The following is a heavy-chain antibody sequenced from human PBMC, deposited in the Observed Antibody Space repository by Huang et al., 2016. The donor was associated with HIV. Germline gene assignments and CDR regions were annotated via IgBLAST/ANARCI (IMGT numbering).Heavy chain of an antibody. J-gene: IGHJ5*02. Sequence: QLQLQESGPGLVKPSETLSLTCTGSGGSVSSSSYSWGWVRQPPGKGLQWIGSINYSGSTYYNPALISRVTISLDTSKNQFSLKLNTVTAADTAVYYCARRSGTYERRWFDPWGQGTLVTVSS. D-gene: IGHD1-26*01. CDR1: GGSVSSSSYS. CDR2: INYSGST. V-gene: IGHV4-39*01. CDR3: ARRSGTYERRWFDP.